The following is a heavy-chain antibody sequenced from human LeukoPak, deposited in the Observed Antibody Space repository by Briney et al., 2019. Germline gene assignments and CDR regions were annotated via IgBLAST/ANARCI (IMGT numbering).Heavy chain of an antibody. CDR3: ARESGSVTSEVDFDY. Sequence: GGSLRLSCAASGFSFSSFWMHWVRQAPGKGLVWVSGIKSDGAGTSYVDSVKGRFTISRDNAKNSLYLQMNSLRAEDTAVYYCARESGSVTSEVDFDYWGQGTLVTVSS. V-gene: IGHV3-74*01. J-gene: IGHJ4*02. D-gene: IGHD4-17*01. CDR1: GFSFSSFW. CDR2: IKSDGAGT.